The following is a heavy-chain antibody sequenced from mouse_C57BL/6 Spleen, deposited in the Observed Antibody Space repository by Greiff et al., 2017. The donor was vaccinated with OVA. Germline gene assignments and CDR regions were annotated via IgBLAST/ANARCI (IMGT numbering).Heavy chain of an antibody. J-gene: IGHJ2*01. CDR3: ARDGGVEGAYYFDY. V-gene: IGHV5-4*01. CDR1: GFTFSSYA. CDR2: ISDGGSYT. D-gene: IGHD1-1*01. Sequence: EVHLVESGGGLVKPGGSLKLSCAASGFTFSSYAMSWVRQTPEKRLEWVATISDGGSYTYYPDNVKGRFTISRDNAKNNLYLQMSHLKSEDTAMYYCARDGGVEGAYYFDYWGQGTTLTVSS.